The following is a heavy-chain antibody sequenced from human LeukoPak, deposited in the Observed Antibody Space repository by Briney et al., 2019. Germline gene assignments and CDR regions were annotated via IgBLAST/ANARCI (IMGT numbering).Heavy chain of an antibody. CDR1: GFTFSSYE. CDR3: ARARGINGPHGY. Sequence: GGSLRLSCAASGFTFSSYEMNWVRQAPGKGLEWVSYISSSGSTIYYADSVKGRFAISRDNAKNSLYLQMNSLRAEDTAVYYGARARGINGPHGYWGQGTLVTVSS. D-gene: IGHD3-16*01. V-gene: IGHV3-48*03. J-gene: IGHJ4*02. CDR2: ISSSGSTI.